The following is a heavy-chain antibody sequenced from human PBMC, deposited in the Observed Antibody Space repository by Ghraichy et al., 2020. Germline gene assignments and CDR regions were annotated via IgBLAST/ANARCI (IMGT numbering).Heavy chain of an antibody. V-gene: IGHV4-59*01. Sequence: SETLSLTCTVSGGSISSYYWSWIRQPPGKGLEWIGYIYYSGSTNYNPSLKSRVTISVDTSKNQFSLKLSSVTAADTAVYYCARAKADIAVAGTEWFDYWGQGTLVTVSS. CDR2: IYYSGST. CDR3: ARAKADIAVAGTEWFDY. J-gene: IGHJ4*02. D-gene: IGHD6-19*01. CDR1: GGSISSYY.